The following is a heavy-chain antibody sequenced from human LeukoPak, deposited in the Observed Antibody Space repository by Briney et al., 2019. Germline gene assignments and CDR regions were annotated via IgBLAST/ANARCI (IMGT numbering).Heavy chain of an antibody. V-gene: IGHV1-46*01. CDR2: INPSGGST. CDR1: GYTFTIYY. D-gene: IGHD1-26*01. Sequence: GASVKVSCEASGYTFTIYYMHWVRQAPGQGLGWMGIINPSGGSTSYTQKFQGRVNMPRDTSTSTVYMELSSLRSEDTAVYYCATDRGGFRRSYYYFDYWGQGTLATVSS. CDR3: ATDRGGFRRSYYYFDY. J-gene: IGHJ4*02.